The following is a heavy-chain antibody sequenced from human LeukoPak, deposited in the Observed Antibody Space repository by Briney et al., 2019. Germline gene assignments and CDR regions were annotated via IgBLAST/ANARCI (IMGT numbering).Heavy chain of an antibody. CDR1: GFTVSTYD. Sequence: TTGGSLRLSCAASGFTVSTYDMHWVRQAPGEGPEWIAYFGISGTIYYADSVRGRFTISRDSAKNSLHLEMNSLRVDDAAIYYCAGYGFYPYWGQGTPVTVSS. J-gene: IGHJ4*02. CDR2: FGISGTI. D-gene: IGHD5-18*01. CDR3: AGYGFYPY. V-gene: IGHV3-69-1*01.